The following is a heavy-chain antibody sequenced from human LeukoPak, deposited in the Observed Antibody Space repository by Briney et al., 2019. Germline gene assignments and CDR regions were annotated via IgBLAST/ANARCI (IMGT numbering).Heavy chain of an antibody. CDR3: ARGAGHRDYYYYGMDV. D-gene: IGHD6-19*01. V-gene: IGHV4-59*01. CDR2: IYYSGST. CDR1: GGSISSYY. Sequence: SETLSLTCTVSGGSISSYYWSWIRQPPGKGLEWIGYIYYSGSTNYNPSLKSRVTISVDTPKNQFSLKLSSVTAADTAVYYCARGAGHRDYYYYGMDVWGQGTTVTVSS. J-gene: IGHJ6*02.